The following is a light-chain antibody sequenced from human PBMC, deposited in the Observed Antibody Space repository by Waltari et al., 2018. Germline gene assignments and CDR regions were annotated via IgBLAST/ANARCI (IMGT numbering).Light chain of an antibody. Sequence: QSVLTQPPSVSGAPGQRVTISCTGSSSNIGAGYDVHWYQQLPGAAPKLLIYDNTTRPSGVPYRFSGSKSGTSASLAITGLQAEDEADFYFQSYDNSLTGRVFGGGTKLTVL. V-gene: IGLV1-40*01. CDR2: DNT. CDR1: SSNIGAGYD. J-gene: IGLJ3*02. CDR3: QSYDNSLTGRV.